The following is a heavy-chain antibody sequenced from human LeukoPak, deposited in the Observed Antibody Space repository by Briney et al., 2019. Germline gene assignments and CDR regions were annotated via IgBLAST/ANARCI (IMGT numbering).Heavy chain of an antibody. V-gene: IGHV4-59*12. CDR2: INHSGST. CDR1: GGSISTYY. J-gene: IGHJ3*02. D-gene: IGHD3-22*01. Sequence: SETLSLTCTVSGGSISTYYWSWIRQPPGKGLEWIGEINHSGSTNYNPSLKSRVTISVDTSKNQFSLKLSSVTAADTAVYYCARDLQAYYYDSSGYYGGGDDAFDIWGQGTMVTVSS. CDR3: ARDLQAYYYDSSGYYGGGDDAFDI.